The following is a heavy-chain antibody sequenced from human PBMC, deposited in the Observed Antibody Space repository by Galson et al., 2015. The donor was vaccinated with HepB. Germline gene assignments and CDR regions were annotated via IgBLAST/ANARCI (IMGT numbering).Heavy chain of an antibody. CDR1: GFTFSSYA. Sequence: SLRLSCAASGFTFSSYAMHWVRQAPGKGLEYVSAISSNGGSTYYADSVKGRFTISRDNSKNTLYLQMNSLKTEDTAVYYCTTPPWGYGSGFWGQGTLVTVSS. J-gene: IGHJ4*02. CDR3: TTPPWGYGSGF. V-gene: IGHV3-64*04. CDR2: ISSNGGST. D-gene: IGHD3-10*01.